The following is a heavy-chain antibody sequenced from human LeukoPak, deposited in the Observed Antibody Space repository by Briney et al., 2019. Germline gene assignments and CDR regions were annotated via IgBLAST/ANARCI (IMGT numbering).Heavy chain of an antibody. V-gene: IGHV1-8*01. CDR3: ARNRPTTGDFIS. Sequence: SVKVSCKTSGYTFTSYDINWVRQATGQGLEWLGWMSPNNGDTGYAQKFQGRVTVTRDTSTNTAYMELSALTSEDTAVYYCARNRPTTGDFISWGQGALVTVSS. CDR2: MSPNNGDT. D-gene: IGHD1-1*01. CDR1: GYTFTSYD. J-gene: IGHJ4*02.